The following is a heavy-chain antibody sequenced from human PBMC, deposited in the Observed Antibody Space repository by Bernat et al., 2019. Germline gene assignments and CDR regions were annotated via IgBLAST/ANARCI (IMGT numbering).Heavy chain of an antibody. CDR1: GGSISSGGYY. D-gene: IGHD2-15*01. Sequence: QVQLQESGPGLVKPSQTLSLTCTVSGGSISSGGYYWSWIRQHPGKGLEWIGYIYYSGSTNYNPSLKSRVTISVDTSKNQFSLKLSSVTAADTAVYYCARYCSGGSCYGDAFDIWGQGTMVTVSS. V-gene: IGHV4-31*03. J-gene: IGHJ3*02. CDR2: IYYSGST. CDR3: ARYCSGGSCYGDAFDI.